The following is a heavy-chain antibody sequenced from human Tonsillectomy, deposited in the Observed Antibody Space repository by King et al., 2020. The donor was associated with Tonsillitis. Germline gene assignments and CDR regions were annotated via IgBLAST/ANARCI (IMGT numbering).Heavy chain of an antibody. CDR3: ARDGVVYAGSRRPAYGMDV. D-gene: IGHD2-8*02. V-gene: IGHV3-30-3*01. J-gene: IGHJ6*02. CDR1: GFTFSIYS. CDR2: ISFDGSNK. Sequence: VQLVESGGGVVQPGRSLRLSCAASGFTFSIYSMHWVRQAPGKGLEWVAVISFDGSNKHYADSVKGRFTISSDNSKNTLYLQMNSLRGEDTAVYYCARDGVVYAGSRRPAYGMDVWGQGTTVTVSS.